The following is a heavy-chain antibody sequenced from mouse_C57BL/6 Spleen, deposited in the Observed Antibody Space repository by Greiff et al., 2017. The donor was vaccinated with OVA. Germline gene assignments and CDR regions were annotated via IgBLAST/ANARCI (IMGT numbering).Heavy chain of an antibody. D-gene: IGHD3-2*02. CDR1: GYTFTSYW. V-gene: IGHV1-64*01. J-gene: IGHJ4*01. CDR2: IHPNSGST. Sequence: QVQLQQPGAELVKPGASVKLSCKASGYTFTSYWMHWVKQRPGQGLEWIGMIHPNSGSTNYNEKFKSKATLTVDKSSSTAYMQLSSLTSEDSAVYYCATTAQATENYYAMDYWGQGTSVTVSS. CDR3: ATTAQATENYYAMDY.